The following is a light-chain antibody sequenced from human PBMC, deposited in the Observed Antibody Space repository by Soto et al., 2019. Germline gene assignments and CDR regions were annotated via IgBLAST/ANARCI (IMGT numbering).Light chain of an antibody. CDR3: QQRGDWPLYT. CDR2: DAS. J-gene: IGKJ2*01. CDR1: QSVSTS. Sequence: EIVLTQSPATLSLSPGERATLSCRASQSVSTSLAWYQQKPGQAPRLLIYDASNRATGIPARFSGSGSGTDFTLTISSLEPEDFAVYYCQQRGDWPLYTFGQGTKLEIE. V-gene: IGKV3-11*01.